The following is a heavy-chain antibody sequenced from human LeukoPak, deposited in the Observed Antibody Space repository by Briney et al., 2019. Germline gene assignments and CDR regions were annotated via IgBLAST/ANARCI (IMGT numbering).Heavy chain of an antibody. Sequence: PGGSLRLSCAASGFTFSSYWMSWVRQAPGKGLEWVANIKQDGSEKYYVDSVKGRFTISRDNAKNSLYLQMNSLRAEDTAVYYCARDRLRYFDWLSEGDAFDIWGQGTMVTVSS. D-gene: IGHD3-9*01. CDR3: ARDRLRYFDWLSEGDAFDI. CDR1: GFTFSSYW. CDR2: IKQDGSEK. V-gene: IGHV3-7*01. J-gene: IGHJ3*02.